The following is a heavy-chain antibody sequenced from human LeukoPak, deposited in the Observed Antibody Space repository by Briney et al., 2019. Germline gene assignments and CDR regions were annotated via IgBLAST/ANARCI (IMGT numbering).Heavy chain of an antibody. J-gene: IGHJ4*02. CDR2: ISHDDTHK. CDR1: GFAFSTYT. Sequence: GGSLRLSCAASGFAFSTYTMHWVRQAPGKGPEWVSVISHDDTHKYYADAVAGRFTISRDNSKNTLYLQMNSLRADDTAVYYCAMLTDYWGQGTLVTVSS. D-gene: IGHD3-16*01. CDR3: AMLTDY. V-gene: IGHV3-30*04.